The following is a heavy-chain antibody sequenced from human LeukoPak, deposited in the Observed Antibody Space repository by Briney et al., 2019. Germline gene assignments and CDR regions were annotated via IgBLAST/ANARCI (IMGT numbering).Heavy chain of an antibody. CDR3: ARDSTAAAPGFDY. V-gene: IGHV3-48*01. Sequence: PGGSLRLSCAASGFTFSRNGMNWVRQAPGKGLEWVSYVSSGSSTIYYADSVKGRFTISRDNAKNSLYLQMNSLRAEDTAVYYCARDSTAAAPGFDYWGQGTLVTVSS. D-gene: IGHD2-2*01. J-gene: IGHJ4*02. CDR1: GFTFSRNG. CDR2: VSSGSSTI.